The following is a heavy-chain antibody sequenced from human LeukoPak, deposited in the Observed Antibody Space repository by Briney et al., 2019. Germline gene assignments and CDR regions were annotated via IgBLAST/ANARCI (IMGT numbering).Heavy chain of an antibody. CDR1: GYTFTSYG. D-gene: IGHD3-10*01. CDR2: ISAYNGNT. CDR3: ARVSYYGSGSYYNEDY. J-gene: IGHJ4*02. Sequence: GASVKVSCKASGYTFTSYGISWVRQAPGQGLEWMGWISAYNGNTNYAQKLQGRVTMTTDTSTSTAYMELRSLRSDDTAVYYCARVSYYGSGSYYNEDYWGQGTLVTVSS. V-gene: IGHV1-18*01.